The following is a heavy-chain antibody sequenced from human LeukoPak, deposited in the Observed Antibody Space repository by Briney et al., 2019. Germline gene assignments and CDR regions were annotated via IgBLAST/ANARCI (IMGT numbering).Heavy chain of an antibody. V-gene: IGHV3-30*01. CDR3: AGYCSSTSCYRGIDY. CDR1: GFTFSSYA. J-gene: IGHJ4*02. CDR2: ISYDGSNK. Sequence: GRSLRLSCAASGFTFSSYAMRWVRQAPGKGLEWVAVISYDGSNKYYADSVKGRFTISRDNSKNTLYLQMNSLRAEDTAVYYCAGYCSSTSCYRGIDYWGQGTLVTVSS. D-gene: IGHD2-2*01.